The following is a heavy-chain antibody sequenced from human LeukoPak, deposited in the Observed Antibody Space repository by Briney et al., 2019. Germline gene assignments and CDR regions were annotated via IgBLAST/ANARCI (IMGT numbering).Heavy chain of an antibody. V-gene: IGHV4-4*07. CDR1: GGSISSYY. D-gene: IGHD3-10*01. J-gene: IGHJ5*02. CDR2: IYTSGST. CDR3: ARDSGTTGEVKFDP. Sequence: PSETLSLTCTVSGGSISSYYWSWIRQPAGKGLEWIGRIYTSGSTTYNPSLKSRVTMSVDTSKNQFSLKLSSVTAADTAIYYCARDSGTTGEVKFDPWGQGTLVTVSS.